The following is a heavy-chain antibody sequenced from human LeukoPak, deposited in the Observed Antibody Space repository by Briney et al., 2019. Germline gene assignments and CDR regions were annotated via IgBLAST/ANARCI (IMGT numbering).Heavy chain of an antibody. CDR2: IKGDGSEK. CDR1: GFTFTSYW. D-gene: IGHD6-19*01. V-gene: IGHV3-7*01. J-gene: IGHJ4*02. CDR3: AKDGRGAVAGPKYFDY. Sequence: GGSLRLSCAASGFTFTSYWLTWVRQAPGKGLGWVANIKGDGSEKYYVDSVKGRFTISRDNAKNSLYLQMNSLRAEDTAVYYCAKDGRGAVAGPKYFDYWGQGTLVAVSS.